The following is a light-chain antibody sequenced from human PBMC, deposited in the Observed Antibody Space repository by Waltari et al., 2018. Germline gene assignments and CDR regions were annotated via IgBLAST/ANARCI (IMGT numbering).Light chain of an antibody. CDR2: DAF. V-gene: IGKV1-33*01. J-gene: IGKJ4*01. CDR3: QQYNNLLT. CDR1: QDISNS. Sequence: DIQMTQSPPSLSASVGDRVTITCRASQDISNSLNWYQQKPGKAPKLLIFDAFNLKTGVPSRFSGSGSGTEYAFTITSLQPEDVATYYCQQYNNLLTFGGGTKVEIK.